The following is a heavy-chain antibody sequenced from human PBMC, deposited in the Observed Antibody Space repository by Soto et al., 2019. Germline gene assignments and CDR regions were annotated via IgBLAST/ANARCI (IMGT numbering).Heavy chain of an antibody. CDR2: IYYSGST. CDR3: ATMGIAVAGTSILDY. V-gene: IGHV4-59*08. D-gene: IGHD6-19*01. J-gene: IGHJ4*02. Sequence: SETLSLTCTVSGGSISSYYWSWIRQPPGKGLEWIGYIYYSGSTNYNPSLKSRVTLPVETSKNQFSLKLSSVTAADAAVYYCATMGIAVAGTSILDYGGQGTLVTVPA. CDR1: GGSISSYY.